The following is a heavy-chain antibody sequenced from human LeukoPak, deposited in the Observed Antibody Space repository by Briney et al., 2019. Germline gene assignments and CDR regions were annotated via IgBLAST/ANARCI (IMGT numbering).Heavy chain of an antibody. V-gene: IGHV3-23*01. J-gene: IGHJ4*02. CDR2: ITGSESST. Sequence: PGGSLRLSCAASGFTFGSYAMTWVGQAPGKGLEWVSVITGSESSTYYADSVRGRFTISRDNPKNTLYLQMNSLRADDTAVYYCAKHRGSGVAGTGGVESWGQGTLVTVSS. D-gene: IGHD6-19*01. CDR3: AKHRGSGVAGTGGVES. CDR1: GFTFGSYA.